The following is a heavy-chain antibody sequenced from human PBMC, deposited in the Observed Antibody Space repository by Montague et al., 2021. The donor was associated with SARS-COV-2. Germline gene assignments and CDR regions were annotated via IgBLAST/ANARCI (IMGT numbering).Heavy chain of an antibody. CDR2: INGGSSVV. V-gene: IGHV3-48*03. D-gene: IGHD2-2*01. J-gene: IGHJ5*02. CDR1: GFNFGVYE. CDR3: APAVPVADDS. Sequence: SLRLSCAASGFNFGVYEMNWVRQTPGKGLEWVSYINGGSSVVYYADSVMGRLTISRDNAESSLYLQMNSLRAEDTAVYYCAPAVPVADDSWGQGTLVTVSS.